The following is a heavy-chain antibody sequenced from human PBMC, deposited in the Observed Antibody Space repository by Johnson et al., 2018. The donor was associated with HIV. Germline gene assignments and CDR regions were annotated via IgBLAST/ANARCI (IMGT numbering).Heavy chain of an antibody. V-gene: IGHV3-NL1*01. CDR1: GFTFSSYA. Sequence: QVQLVESGGGVVQPGRSLRLSCAASGFTFSSYAMHWVRQAPGKGLEWVAVIYSGGSTYYADSVKGRFTISRDNAMNSVYLQMKSLRAEDTAVYYCARAGAVGFDAFDIWGQGTMVTVSS. CDR2: IYSGGST. CDR3: ARAGAVGFDAFDI. J-gene: IGHJ3*02. D-gene: IGHD6-19*01.